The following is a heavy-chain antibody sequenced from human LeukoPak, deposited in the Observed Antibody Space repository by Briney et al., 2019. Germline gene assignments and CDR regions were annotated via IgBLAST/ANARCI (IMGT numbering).Heavy chain of an antibody. J-gene: IGHJ6*03. D-gene: IGHD3-16*01. V-gene: IGHV3-30*02. CDR1: GFTFSSYG. CDR2: IRYDGSNK. Sequence: GGSLRLSCAASGFTFSSYGMHWVRQAPGKGLEWVAFIRYDGSNKYYADSVKGRFTISRDNSKNTLYLQMNSLRAEDTAVYYCAKDRTFDAGGYLDVWGKGTTVTISS. CDR3: AKDRTFDAGGYLDV.